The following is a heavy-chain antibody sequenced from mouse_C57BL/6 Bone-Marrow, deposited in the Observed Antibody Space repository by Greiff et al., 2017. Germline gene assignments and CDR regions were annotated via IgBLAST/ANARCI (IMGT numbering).Heavy chain of an antibody. CDR2: IDPSDSYT. V-gene: IGHV1-59*01. CDR1: GYTFTGYW. CDR3: AKGGNYVGDY. Sequence: QVQLQQPGAELVRPGTSVKLSCKASGYTFTGYWMHWVKQRPGQGLEWIGVIDPSDSYTNYNQKFKGKATLTVDTSSSTAYMQLSSLTSEDSAVYYCAKGGNYVGDYWGQGTTLTVSS. D-gene: IGHD2-1*01. J-gene: IGHJ2*01.